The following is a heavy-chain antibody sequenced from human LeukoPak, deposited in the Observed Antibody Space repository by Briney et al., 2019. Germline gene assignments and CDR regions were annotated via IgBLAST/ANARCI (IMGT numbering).Heavy chain of an antibody. Sequence: SVKVSCKASGGTFSSYAISWVRQAPGQGLEWMGGIIPIFGTANYAQKFQGGVTITTDESTSTAYMELSSLRSEDTAVYYCARDWSQWLVGRIAYLNWFDPWGQGTLVTVSS. CDR1: GGTFSSYA. CDR2: IIPIFGTA. CDR3: ARDWSQWLVGRIAYLNWFDP. J-gene: IGHJ5*02. D-gene: IGHD6-19*01. V-gene: IGHV1-69*05.